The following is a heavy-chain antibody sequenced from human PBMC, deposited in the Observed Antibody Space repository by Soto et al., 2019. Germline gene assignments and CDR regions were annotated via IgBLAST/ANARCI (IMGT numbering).Heavy chain of an antibody. V-gene: IGHV3-33*01. CDR3: ARGYYDSSGYSSYPY. D-gene: IGHD3-22*01. Sequence: QVQLVESGGGMVQPGRSLRLSCAASGFTFSSYGMHWVRQAPGKGLEWVAVIWYDGGNKYYADSVKGRFTISRDNSKNTLYLQMNSLRAEDTAVYYCARGYYDSSGYSSYPYWGQGTLVTVSS. CDR2: IWYDGGNK. J-gene: IGHJ4*02. CDR1: GFTFSSYG.